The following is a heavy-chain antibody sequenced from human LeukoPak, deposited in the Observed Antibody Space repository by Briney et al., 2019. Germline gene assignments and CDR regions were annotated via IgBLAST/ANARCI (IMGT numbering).Heavy chain of an antibody. CDR1: GGSTSSYY. J-gene: IGHJ4*02. CDR2: IYYSEST. CDR3: ASLWYYYDSGGYYGEFDY. D-gene: IGHD3-22*01. V-gene: IGHV4-59*01. Sequence: SETLSLSCAVSGGSTSSYYGSRSRQPPGPGLEWMGDIYYSESTNHNPSLKSRVTISVDTSKKQFSLQLSSVTAADTAVYYCASLWYYYDSGGYYGEFDYWGQGTLVTVSS.